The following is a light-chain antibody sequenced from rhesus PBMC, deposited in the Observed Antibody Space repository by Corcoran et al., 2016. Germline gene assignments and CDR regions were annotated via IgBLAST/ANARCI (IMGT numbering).Light chain of an antibody. J-gene: IGKJ3*01. V-gene: IGKV1-22*01. CDR1: QGISSW. Sequence: DIQMTQSPSSLSASVGDTVTITCRASQGISSWLAWYQQKPGKAPKLLIYKASSLQSGVPSRFSGSGSGTYFTLTISSLQSEDFATYYCQQYSSRPPTFGPGTKPDIK. CDR2: KAS. CDR3: QQYSSRPPT.